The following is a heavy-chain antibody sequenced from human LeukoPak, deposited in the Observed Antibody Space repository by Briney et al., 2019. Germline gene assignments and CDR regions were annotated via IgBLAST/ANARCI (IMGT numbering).Heavy chain of an antibody. V-gene: IGHV3-23*01. J-gene: IGHJ3*02. Sequence: RTGGSLRLSCAASGFTFSNYAMSWVRQAPGKGLEWVSVIGGSGGSTYYADSVKGRFTISRDNAKNSLYLQMDSLRAEDTAVYYCARDKDGYNALDIWGQGTMVTVSS. CDR3: ARDKDGYNALDI. CDR2: IGGSGGST. CDR1: GFTFSNYA. D-gene: IGHD5-24*01.